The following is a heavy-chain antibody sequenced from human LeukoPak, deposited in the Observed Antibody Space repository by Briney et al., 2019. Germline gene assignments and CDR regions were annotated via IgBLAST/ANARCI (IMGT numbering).Heavy chain of an antibody. CDR3: AKGSMVGVLCCFDY. D-gene: IGHD3-10*01. V-gene: IGHV3-23*01. Sequence: GGSLRLSCAASGSTFSSYAMSWVRQAPGKGLEWVSAISGSGGSTYYADSVKGRFTISRDNSKNTLYLQMNSLRAEDTAVYYCAKGSMVGVLCCFDYWGQGTLVTVSS. CDR2: ISGSGGST. J-gene: IGHJ4*02. CDR1: GSTFSSYA.